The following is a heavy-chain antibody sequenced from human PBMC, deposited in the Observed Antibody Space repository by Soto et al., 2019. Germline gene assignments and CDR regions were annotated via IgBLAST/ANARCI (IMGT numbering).Heavy chain of an antibody. CDR2: IYYSGST. J-gene: IGHJ4*02. CDR1: GGSISSSSYY. D-gene: IGHD6-13*01. CDR3: ASYLYSSSWH. Sequence: SETLSLTCTVSGGSISSSSYYWGWIRQPPGKGLEWIGSIYYSGSTYYNPSLKSRVTISVDTSKNQFPLKLSSVTAADTAVYYCASYLYSSSWHWGQGTLVTVSS. V-gene: IGHV4-39*01.